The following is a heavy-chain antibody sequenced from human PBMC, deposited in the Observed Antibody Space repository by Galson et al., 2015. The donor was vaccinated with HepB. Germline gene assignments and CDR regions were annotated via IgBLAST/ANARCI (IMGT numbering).Heavy chain of an antibody. Sequence: SVKVSCKASGYTFTSYAMHWVRQAPGQRLEWMGWINAGNGNTKYSQKFQGRVTITRDTSASTAYMELSSLRSEDTAVYYCARGRYCSSTSCLPPSDYWGQGTLVTVSS. CDR2: INAGNGNT. CDR3: ARGRYCSSTSCLPPSDY. J-gene: IGHJ4*02. V-gene: IGHV1-3*01. CDR1: GYTFTSYA. D-gene: IGHD2-2*01.